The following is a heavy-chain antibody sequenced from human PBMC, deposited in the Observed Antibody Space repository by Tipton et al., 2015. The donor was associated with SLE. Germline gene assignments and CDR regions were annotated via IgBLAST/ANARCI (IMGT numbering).Heavy chain of an antibody. CDR2: IYSSGSP. D-gene: IGHD1-1*01. Sequence: TLSLTCTVSGGSITSGSHYWTWIRQPAGKGLEWIGHIYSSGSPNYSPSLRSRATISVDTSKNQFSLTLSSVTVADTAVYYCARGQYKRDYWGQGTLVTVSS. CDR1: GGSITSGSHY. J-gene: IGHJ4*02. CDR3: ARGQYKRDY. V-gene: IGHV4-61*09.